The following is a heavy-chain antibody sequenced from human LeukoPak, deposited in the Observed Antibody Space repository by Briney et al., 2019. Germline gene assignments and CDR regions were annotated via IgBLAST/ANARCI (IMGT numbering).Heavy chain of an antibody. D-gene: IGHD3-10*01. V-gene: IGHV4-61*01. Sequence: SETLSLTCTVSGGSVSSSSYYWSWIRQPPGKGLEWIGFMSNSGHTDSTPSLKSRVTISLDTSKNQFSLKMSSVTGADTGVYYCARAGVTAAYYFDYWGQGTLVTVSS. J-gene: IGHJ4*02. CDR1: GGSVSSSSYY. CDR3: ARAGVTAAYYFDY. CDR2: MSNSGHT.